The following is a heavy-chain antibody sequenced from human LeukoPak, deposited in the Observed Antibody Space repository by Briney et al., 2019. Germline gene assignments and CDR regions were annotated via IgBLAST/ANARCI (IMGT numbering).Heavy chain of an antibody. CDR1: GFTFSHYS. Sequence: PGGSLRLSCAASGFTFSHYSMNWVRQAPGKGLEWVSAVSGSGGSTYYADSVKGRFTISRDNSKNTLYLQMNSLRAEDTAVYYCAKDQHSSSSWGYNWFDPWGQGTLVTVSS. CDR3: AKDQHSSSSWGYNWFDP. CDR2: VSGSGGST. D-gene: IGHD6-6*01. V-gene: IGHV3-23*01. J-gene: IGHJ5*02.